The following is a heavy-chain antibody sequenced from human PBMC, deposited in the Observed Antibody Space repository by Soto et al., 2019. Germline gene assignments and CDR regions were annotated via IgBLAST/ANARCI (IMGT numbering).Heavy chain of an antibody. CDR3: ARATSGDWDEGVYFDS. CDR2: IYYNGNI. J-gene: IGHJ4*02. CDR1: GASISSGDYY. D-gene: IGHD2-21*02. Sequence: SETLSLTCTVSGASISSGDYYWSWIRQSPGKGLEWIGYIYYNGNIYSNPSLKSRLTISLDTSQNHFSLKLSSVTAADTALYFCARATSGDWDEGVYFDSWGQGTLVTVS. V-gene: IGHV4-30-4*01.